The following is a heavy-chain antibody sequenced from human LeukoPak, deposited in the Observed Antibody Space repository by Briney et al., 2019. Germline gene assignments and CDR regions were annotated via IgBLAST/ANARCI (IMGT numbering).Heavy chain of an antibody. CDR1: GDSVSSGSYF. V-gene: IGHV4-61*01. D-gene: IGHD5-24*01. CDR3: VKMAEWLDP. CDR2: ISYSGST. Sequence: SETLSLTCTVSGDSVSSGSYFWSWIRQPPGKGLEWIGYISYSGSTSYNSSLKSRVTISVDTSKNQFSLKLSSMTAADTAVYFCVKMAEWLDPWGQGTLVTVSS. J-gene: IGHJ5*02.